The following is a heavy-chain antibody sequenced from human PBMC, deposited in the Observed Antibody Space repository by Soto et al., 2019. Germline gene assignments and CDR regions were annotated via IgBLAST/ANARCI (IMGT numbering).Heavy chain of an antibody. Sequence: QVQFLQSGAEVKKPGGSVKVSCKVSGYTLTALSMHWVRQAPGKGPEWMGGFDREDGEAMYAQKFQGRLTMTEDTSTDTAYMEMSSLTSEDTAVYYCATDGDIYDRNDNYFDYWGQGTPVTVSS. J-gene: IGHJ4*02. V-gene: IGHV1-24*01. D-gene: IGHD1-1*01. CDR2: FDREDGEA. CDR1: GYTLTALS. CDR3: ATDGDIYDRNDNYFDY.